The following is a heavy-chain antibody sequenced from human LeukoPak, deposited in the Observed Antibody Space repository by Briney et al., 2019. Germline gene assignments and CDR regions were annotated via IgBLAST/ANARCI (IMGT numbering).Heavy chain of an antibody. V-gene: IGHV4-30-4*08. CDR1: GGSISSGDYY. D-gene: IGHD4-23*01. CDR2: IYYSGST. J-gene: IGHJ3*02. Sequence: PSQTLSLTCTVSGGSISSGDYYWSWIRQPPGKGLEWIGYIYYSGSTYYNPSLKSRVTIPVDTSKNQFSLKLSSVTAADTAVYYCARGSDGGNPERDAFDIWGQGTRVTVSS. CDR3: ARGSDGGNPERDAFDI.